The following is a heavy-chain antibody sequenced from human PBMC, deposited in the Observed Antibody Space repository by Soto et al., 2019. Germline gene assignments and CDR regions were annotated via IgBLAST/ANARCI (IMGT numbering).Heavy chain of an antibody. CDR2: ISYDGRVT. D-gene: IGHD2-21*02. V-gene: IGHV3-30*04. Sequence: QVQLVESGGGMVQPGTSLRLSCAASGFTFNSLSLHWVRQRPDKGLEWVAVISYDGRVTFYADFVKGRFTVSRDNSKNTIYLQVNSLRAEDTAVYYCAREPYGDSQYFDYWGQGTLVTVSS. CDR1: GFTFNSLS. CDR3: AREPYGDSQYFDY. J-gene: IGHJ4*02.